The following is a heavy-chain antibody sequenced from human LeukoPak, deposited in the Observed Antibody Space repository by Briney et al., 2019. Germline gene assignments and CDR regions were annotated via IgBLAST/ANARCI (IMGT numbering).Heavy chain of an antibody. V-gene: IGHV3-30*18. J-gene: IGHJ4*02. CDR2: ISYDGSNK. CDR3: AKDRGEQWLVASFDY. D-gene: IGHD6-19*01. CDR1: GFTFSSYG. Sequence: GGSLRLSCAASGFTFSSYGMHWVRQAPGKGLEWVAVISYDGSNKYYVDSVKGRFTISRDNSKNTLYLQMNSLRPEDTAVYYCAKDRGEQWLVASFDYWGQGTLVTVSS.